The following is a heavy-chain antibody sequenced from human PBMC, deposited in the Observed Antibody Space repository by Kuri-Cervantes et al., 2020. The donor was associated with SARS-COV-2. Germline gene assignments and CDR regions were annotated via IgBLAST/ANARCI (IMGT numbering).Heavy chain of an antibody. V-gene: IGHV1-69*06. J-gene: IGHJ6*02. CDR3: ARDLIPLSDIVVVTAIPPYYYYGMDV. CDR2: IIPIFGTA. D-gene: IGHD2-21*02. Sequence: SSVTVSCKASGGTFSSYAIRWVRQAPGQGLEWMGGIIPIFGTANSAQKFQGRVTITADKSTSTAYMELSSLRSEDTAVYYCARDLIPLSDIVVVTAIPPYYYYGMDVWGQGTTVTVSS. CDR1: GGTFSSYA.